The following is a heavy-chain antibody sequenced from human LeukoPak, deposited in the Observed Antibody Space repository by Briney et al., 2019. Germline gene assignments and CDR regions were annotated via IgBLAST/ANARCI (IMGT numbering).Heavy chain of an antibody. CDR3: AKVVSGQLPYYFDY. CDR2: ISYDGSNK. V-gene: IGHV3-30*18. J-gene: IGHJ4*02. CDR1: GFTFSSYG. Sequence: GSLRLSCAASGFTFSSYGMHWVRQAPGKGLEWVAVISYDGSNKYYADSVKGRFTISRDNSKNTLYLQMNSLRAEDTAVYYCAKVVSGQLPYYFDYWGQGTLVTVSS. D-gene: IGHD2-2*01.